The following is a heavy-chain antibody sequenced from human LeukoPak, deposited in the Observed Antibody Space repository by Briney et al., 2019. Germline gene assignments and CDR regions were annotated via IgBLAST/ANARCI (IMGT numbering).Heavy chain of an antibody. Sequence: GRSLRLSCAASGFTFSSYGMHWVRQAPGKGLEWVAIMWYDGSNKYYTDSVKGRFTISRDNSKNTLYLQMNSQRVEDTAVYYCAREDTALVIAYWGQGTLVTVSS. CDR3: AREDTALVIAY. V-gene: IGHV3-33*01. CDR1: GFTFSSYG. CDR2: MWYDGSNK. J-gene: IGHJ4*02. D-gene: IGHD5-18*01.